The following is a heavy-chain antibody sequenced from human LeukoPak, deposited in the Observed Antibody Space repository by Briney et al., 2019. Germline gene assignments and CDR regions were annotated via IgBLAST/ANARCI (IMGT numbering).Heavy chain of an antibody. CDR1: GGSISSYY. J-gene: IGHJ6*02. Sequence: SETLSLTCTVSGGSISSYYRGWIRQPPGKGLEWIGYIYYSGSTNYNPSLKSRVTISVDTSKNQFSLKLISVTAADTAVYYCARLGGDYYYAMDVWGQGTTLTVSS. V-gene: IGHV4-59*08. D-gene: IGHD2-21*01. CDR3: ARLGGDYYYAMDV. CDR2: IYYSGST.